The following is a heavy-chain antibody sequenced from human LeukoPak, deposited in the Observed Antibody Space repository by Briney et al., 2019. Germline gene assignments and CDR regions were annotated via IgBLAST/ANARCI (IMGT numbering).Heavy chain of an antibody. J-gene: IGHJ4*02. CDR1: GASVTSDSSD. CDR2: TYYRCKWYY. V-gene: IGHV6-1*01. D-gene: IGHD6-6*01. CDR3: TRDGSSSSFDY. Sequence: SHTLPLTFSFSGASVTSDSSDLNWIRQSPSRGLEWLGSTYYRCKWYYDYEVVVKSRITIKQNASRNQFLLLLNSVTPEDTAVYYCTRDGSSSSFDYWGQGTLVTVSS.